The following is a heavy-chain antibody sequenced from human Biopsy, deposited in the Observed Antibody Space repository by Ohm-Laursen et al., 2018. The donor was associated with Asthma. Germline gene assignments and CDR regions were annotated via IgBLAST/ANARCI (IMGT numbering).Heavy chain of an antibody. J-gene: IGHJ6*02. Sequence: SVKVSCNAPGGTFSNFAISWARQAPGQGLEWLGGIMTVFGTTNYAQKVQGRVTITADESTSTAYMEVTSLRSEDTAIYYCARCQVGYSSGWSLLLKKIYYSGMDVWGQGTAVTVSS. CDR2: IMTVFGTT. D-gene: IGHD6-19*01. V-gene: IGHV1-69*13. CDR3: ARCQVGYSSGWSLLLKKIYYSGMDV. CDR1: GGTFSNFA.